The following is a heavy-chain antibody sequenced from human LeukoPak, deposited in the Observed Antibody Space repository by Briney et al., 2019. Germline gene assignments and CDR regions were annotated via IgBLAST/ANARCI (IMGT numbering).Heavy chain of an antibody. Sequence: SVKVSCKASGGTFSSYAISWVRQAPGQGLEWMGRIIPILGIANYAQKFQGRVTITADKSTSTAYMELSSLRSEDTAVYYCARTLRSDYGDQMPPWGQGTLVTVSS. CDR1: GGTFSSYA. D-gene: IGHD4-17*01. CDR2: IIPILGIA. V-gene: IGHV1-69*04. CDR3: ARTLRSDYGDQMPP. J-gene: IGHJ5*02.